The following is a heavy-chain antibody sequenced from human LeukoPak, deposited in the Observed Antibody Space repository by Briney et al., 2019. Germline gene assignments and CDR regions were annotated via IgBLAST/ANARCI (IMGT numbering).Heavy chain of an antibody. Sequence: GGSLRLSCAASGFTFSSYGMHWVRQAPGKGLEWVAFIRYDTINKYYADSVEGRFTISRDDSKNTLYLQMNSLRAEDTAVYYCVKDTATPVIGGYFYYYMDVWGNGTTVTVSS. CDR1: GFTFSSYG. D-gene: IGHD3-16*02. CDR3: VKDTATPVIGGYFYYYMDV. J-gene: IGHJ6*03. V-gene: IGHV3-30*02. CDR2: IRYDTINK.